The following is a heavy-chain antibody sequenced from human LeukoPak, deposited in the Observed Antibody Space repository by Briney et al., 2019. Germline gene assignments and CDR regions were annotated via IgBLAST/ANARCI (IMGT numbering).Heavy chain of an antibody. CDR1: GFTFSSYA. V-gene: IGHV3-30-3*01. D-gene: IGHD2/OR15-2a*01. J-gene: IGHJ5*02. Sequence: GGSLRLSCAASGFTFSSYAMHWARQAPGKGLEWVAVISYDGSNKYYADSVKGRFTISRDNSKNTLYPQMNSLRAEDTAVYYCARDFSESTGAWGQGTLVTVSS. CDR2: ISYDGSNK. CDR3: ARDFSESTGA.